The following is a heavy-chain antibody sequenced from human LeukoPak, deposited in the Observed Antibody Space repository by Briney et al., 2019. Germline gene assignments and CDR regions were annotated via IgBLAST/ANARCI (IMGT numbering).Heavy chain of an antibody. CDR3: ASGAWSTRLKS. V-gene: IGHV4-34*01. Sequence: SETLSLTCAVYGGSFSGYYWSWIRQPPGKGLEWIGEINHSGSTNYNPSLKSRVTISVDTSKNQFSLKLSSVTAADTAVYFCASGAWSTRLKSWAQGALVIVSS. D-gene: IGHD5/OR15-5a*01. CDR1: GGSFSGYY. J-gene: IGHJ1*01. CDR2: INHSGST.